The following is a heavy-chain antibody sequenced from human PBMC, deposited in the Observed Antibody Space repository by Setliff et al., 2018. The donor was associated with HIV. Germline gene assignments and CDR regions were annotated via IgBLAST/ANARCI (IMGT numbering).Heavy chain of an antibody. CDR2: IGSKAYGGTT. Sequence: GGSLRLSCTASGFTFGDYAMSWVRQAPGKGLEWVGFIGSKAYGGTTEYAASVKGRFTVSRDDSKSIAYLQMNSLKTEDTAVYYCTRRLALLRYFGGDYYYHMDVWGKGATVTVSS. D-gene: IGHD3-9*01. V-gene: IGHV3-49*04. CDR1: GFTFGDYA. CDR3: TRRLALLRYFGGDYYYHMDV. J-gene: IGHJ6*03.